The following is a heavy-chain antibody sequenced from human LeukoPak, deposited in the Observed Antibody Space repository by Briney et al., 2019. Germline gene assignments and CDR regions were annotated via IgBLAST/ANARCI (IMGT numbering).Heavy chain of an antibody. CDR1: GGSISSSDHY. V-gene: IGHV4-39*01. Sequence: SETLSLTCTVSGGSISSSDHYWGWIRQPPGRGLEWIGNIYYSGITYYNPSLKSRVTISVDRAKNQFSLKLGSVTAADTAVYYCARHPGAVFDYWGQGTLITVSS. CDR2: IYYSGIT. CDR3: ARHPGAVFDY. J-gene: IGHJ4*02. D-gene: IGHD4/OR15-4a*01.